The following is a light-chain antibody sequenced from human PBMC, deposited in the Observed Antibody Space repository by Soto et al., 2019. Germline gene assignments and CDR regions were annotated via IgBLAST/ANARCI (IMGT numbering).Light chain of an antibody. CDR2: GAS. J-gene: IGKJ3*01. V-gene: IGKV3-20*01. CDR3: QQYGSSFT. Sequence: EIVLTQSPGTLSLSPGERATLSCRASQSVSSSYLAWYQQKPGQAPRLLIYGASSRATGIPDRFSGRGSGTDFTLTISSLEPEDVAVYYCQQYGSSFTFGPGTKVDIK. CDR1: QSVSSSY.